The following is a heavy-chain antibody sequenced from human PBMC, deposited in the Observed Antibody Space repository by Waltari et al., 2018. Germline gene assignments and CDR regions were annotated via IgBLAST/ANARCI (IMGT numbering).Heavy chain of an antibody. J-gene: IGHJ5*02. CDR3: ANPPRIAAADINWFDP. CDR1: GFTFSSYA. V-gene: IGHV3-23*04. D-gene: IGHD6-13*01. CDR2: ISGSGGST. Sequence: EVQLVESGGGLVQPGGSLRLSCAASGFTFSSYAMSWVRQAPGKGLEWVSAISGSGGSTYYADSVKGRFTISRDNSKNTLYLQMNSLRAEDTAVYYCANPPRIAAADINWFDPWGQGTLVTVSS.